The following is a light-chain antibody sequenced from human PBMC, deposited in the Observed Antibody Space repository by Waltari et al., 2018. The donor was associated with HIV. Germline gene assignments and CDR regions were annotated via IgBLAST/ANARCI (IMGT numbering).Light chain of an antibody. J-gene: IGKJ1*01. CDR3: QQYNNWLWT. CDR2: GAS. Sequence: EIVMTQSPATLSASPGERATISCRASQSVSSNLAWYQQKPGQAPRLLIYGASTRATVIPARFSGSGSGTEFTLTISSLQSEDFAVYYCQQYNNWLWTFGQGTKVEIK. CDR1: QSVSSN. V-gene: IGKV3-15*01.